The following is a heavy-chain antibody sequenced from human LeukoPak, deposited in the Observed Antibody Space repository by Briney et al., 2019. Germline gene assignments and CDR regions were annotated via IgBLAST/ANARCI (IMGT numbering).Heavy chain of an antibody. Sequence: ASVKVSCKSSGYTFTVYYMHWGRQARGPAVEWMGWINPNSGGTNYAQKFQGRVTMTRDTAVSTAYMDLSSVTSDDSAVYFCARSAGHCSNGICFTDYHMDACGRGTTVTVSS. CDR3: ARSAGHCSNGICFTDYHMDA. V-gene: IGHV1-2*02. J-gene: IGHJ6*03. CDR2: INPNSGGT. CDR1: GYTFTVYY. D-gene: IGHD2-8*01.